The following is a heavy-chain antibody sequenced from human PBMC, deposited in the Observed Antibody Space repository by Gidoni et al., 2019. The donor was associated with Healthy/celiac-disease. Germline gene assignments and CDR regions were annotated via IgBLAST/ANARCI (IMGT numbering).Heavy chain of an antibody. CDR1: GYTFTSYA. V-gene: IGHV1-3*01. D-gene: IGHD3-3*01. CDR3: ARDLIDPRFLPPKKYYGMDV. CDR2: INAGNGNT. Sequence: QVQLVQSGAEVKKPGASVKVSCKASGYTFTSYAMHWVRQAPGQRLEWMGWINAGNGNTKYSQKFQGRVTITRDTSASTAYMELSSLRSEDTAVYYCARDLIDPRFLPPKKYYGMDVWGQGTTVTVSS. J-gene: IGHJ6*02.